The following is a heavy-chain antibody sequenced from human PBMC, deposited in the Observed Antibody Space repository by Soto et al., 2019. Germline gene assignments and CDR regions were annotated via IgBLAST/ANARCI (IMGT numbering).Heavy chain of an antibody. V-gene: IGHV3-33*01. CDR1: GFTFSSYG. D-gene: IGHD3-3*01. J-gene: IGHJ5*02. Sequence: GGSLRLSCAASGFTFSSYGMHWVRQAPGKGLEWVAVIWYDGSNKYYADSVKGRFTISRDNSKNTLYLQMNSLRAEDTAVYYCAREGGPTIFGVVITSVAYGNWFDPWGQGTLVTVSS. CDR3: AREGGPTIFGVVITSVAYGNWFDP. CDR2: IWYDGSNK.